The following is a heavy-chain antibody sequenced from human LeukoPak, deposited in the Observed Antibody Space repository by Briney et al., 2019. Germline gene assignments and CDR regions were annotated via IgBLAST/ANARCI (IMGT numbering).Heavy chain of an antibody. Sequence: GGSLRLSCAVSGFTFSSHWMSWVRQAPGKGLGWVANIKQDGSETYYVDSVKGRFTISRDNAKNSLFLQMNSLRAEDTAVYYCARDGGMPTIYFDYWGQGTLVTVSS. CDR3: ARDGGMPTIYFDY. CDR2: IKQDGSET. D-gene: IGHD5-24*01. V-gene: IGHV3-7*01. CDR1: GFTFSSHW. J-gene: IGHJ4*02.